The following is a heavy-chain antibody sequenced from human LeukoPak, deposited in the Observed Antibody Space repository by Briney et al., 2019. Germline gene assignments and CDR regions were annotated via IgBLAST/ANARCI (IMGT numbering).Heavy chain of an antibody. D-gene: IGHD2-2*01. V-gene: IGHV3-53*01. CDR3: ARSYLAFDI. CDR1: GFTFSSYS. Sequence: PGGSLRLSCAASGFTFSSYSMNWVRQAPGKGLEWVSVIYSGGSTYYADSVKGRFTISRDNSKNTLYLQMNSLRAEDTAVYYCARSYLAFDIWGQGTMVTVSS. CDR2: IYSGGST. J-gene: IGHJ3*02.